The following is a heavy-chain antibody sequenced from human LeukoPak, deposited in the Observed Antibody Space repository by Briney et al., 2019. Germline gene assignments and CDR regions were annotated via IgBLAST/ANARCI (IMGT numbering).Heavy chain of an antibody. CDR1: GFAFSRDW. V-gene: IGHV3-74*01. Sequence: PGESLRLSCAASGFAFSRDWMHWVRQVPGKGLVWVSRINSDGSSTRYADFVKGRFTISRDNSKNTLYLQMGSLRAEDLAVYYCARDFGLTGKVDYWGQGTLVTVSS. J-gene: IGHJ4*02. CDR2: INSDGSST. D-gene: IGHD1-20*01. CDR3: ARDFGLTGKVDY.